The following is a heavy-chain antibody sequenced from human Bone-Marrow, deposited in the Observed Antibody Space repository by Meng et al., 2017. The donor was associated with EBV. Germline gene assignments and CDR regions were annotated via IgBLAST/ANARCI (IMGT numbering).Heavy chain of an antibody. Sequence: QVQLAQSGAEVKKPGASVKASCEASGYPFTGYDMHWVRQAPGQGLEWMGRINPNSGDTNYAQKFQGRVTMTRDTSISTAYMELSRLRSDDTAVYYCARAKAAAAGTLIDYWGQGTLVTVSS. J-gene: IGHJ4*02. D-gene: IGHD6-13*01. CDR1: GYPFTGYD. CDR3: ARAKAAAAGTLIDY. CDR2: INPNSGDT. V-gene: IGHV1-2*06.